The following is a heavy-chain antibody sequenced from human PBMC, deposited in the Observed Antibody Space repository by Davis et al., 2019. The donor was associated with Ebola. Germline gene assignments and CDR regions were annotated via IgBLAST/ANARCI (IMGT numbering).Heavy chain of an antibody. Sequence: PGGSLRLSCAASGFTSTDYAMTWVRQAPGKGLEWVSSISGSGSATYYADSVKGRFTVFRDNSENTLYLQMNSLTADDTSVYYCARAGFDEVLDYWGQGTPVTVSS. V-gene: IGHV3-23*01. J-gene: IGHJ4*02. D-gene: IGHD3-3*01. CDR2: ISGSGSAT. CDR3: ARAGFDEVLDY. CDR1: GFTSTDYA.